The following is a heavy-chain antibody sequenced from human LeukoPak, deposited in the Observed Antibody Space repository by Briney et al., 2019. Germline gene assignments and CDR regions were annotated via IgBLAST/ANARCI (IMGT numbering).Heavy chain of an antibody. CDR2: VKQDGSER. V-gene: IGHV3-7*02. CDR3: ARWGDRRGGAFDI. J-gene: IGHJ3*02. CDR1: GFIFGNFW. Sequence: PGGSLRLSCAASGFIFGNFWMTWVRQAPGKGLEWVANVKQDGSERYYVDSLKGRFTISRDNARNSLHLQMNSLRAEDTALYYCARWGDRRGGAFDIWGQGTMVTVSS. D-gene: IGHD3-16*01.